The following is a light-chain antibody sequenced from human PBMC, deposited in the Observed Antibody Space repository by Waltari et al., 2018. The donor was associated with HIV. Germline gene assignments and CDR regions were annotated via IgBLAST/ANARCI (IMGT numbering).Light chain of an antibody. J-gene: IGKJ2*01. CDR3: QQYNSHSYT. CDR2: KTS. CDR1: QIINNL. Sequence: DVQMTQSPSTLSASVGDRVALTCRASQIINNLLAWYQQKPGRPPKLIIYKTSNLESGVPARFIGSGSGAEFTLTIDGLQPDDFATYFCQQYNSHSYTFGQGTRLDI. V-gene: IGKV1-5*03.